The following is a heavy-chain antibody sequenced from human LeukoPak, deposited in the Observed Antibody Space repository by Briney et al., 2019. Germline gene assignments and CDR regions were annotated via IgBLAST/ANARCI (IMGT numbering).Heavy chain of an antibody. CDR3: ARDISSRYFDL. CDR1: GFTFSSYG. CDR2: VSYAGTNK. J-gene: IGHJ4*02. Sequence: PGGSLRLSCAASGFTFSSYGMHWVRQAPGKGLEWVAVVSYAGTNKYYADSVKGRFTISRDNSKNTLYLHMNTLRAEDTAVYYCARDISSRYFDLWGQGTLVTVSS. V-gene: IGHV3-33*01.